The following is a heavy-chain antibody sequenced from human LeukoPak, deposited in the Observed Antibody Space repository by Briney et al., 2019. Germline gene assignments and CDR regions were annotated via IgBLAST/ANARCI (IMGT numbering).Heavy chain of an antibody. D-gene: IGHD2-15*01. J-gene: IGHJ4*02. V-gene: IGHV3-7*03. CDR1: GITFSNFW. CDR2: IKNDGSEK. Sequence: PGGSLRLSCAASGITFSNFWMSWVRQAPGKGLEWVANIKNDGSEKYYVDSVKGRFTISRDNAKNSLYLQMNSLRAEDTAVYYCATIYCSGGICYYFDYWGQGTLVTVSS. CDR3: ATIYCSGGICYYFDY.